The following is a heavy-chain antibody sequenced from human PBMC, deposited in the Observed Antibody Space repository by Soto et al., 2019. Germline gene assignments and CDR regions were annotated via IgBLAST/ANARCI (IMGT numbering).Heavy chain of an antibody. D-gene: IGHD3-10*01. V-gene: IGHV1-69*01. J-gene: IGHJ4*02. Sequence: QVQLVQSGAEVQKPGSSVKVSCKASGGTFSSYASSWVRQAPGPGLEWMGGIIPIFGTANYAQKFQGRVTITADESTRTAYMELSSLRSEDTAVYYCAHPMVRGADSLYYFDYWGQVTLVTVSS. CDR2: IIPIFGTA. CDR3: AHPMVRGADSLYYFDY. CDR1: GGTFSSYA.